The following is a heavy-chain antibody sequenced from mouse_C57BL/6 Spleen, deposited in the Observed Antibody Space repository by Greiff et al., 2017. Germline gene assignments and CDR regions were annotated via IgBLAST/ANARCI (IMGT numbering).Heavy chain of an antibody. D-gene: IGHD1-1*01. CDR2: INPYNGGT. V-gene: IGHV1-19*01. J-gene: IGHJ2*01. Sequence: EVQLQQSGPVLVKPGASVKMSCKASGYTFTDYYMNWVTQSHGKSLEWIGVINPYNGGTSYNQKFKGKATLTVDKSSSTAYMELNSLTSEDSAVYYCERQTTVVATDYWGQGTTLTVSS. CDR3: ERQTTVVATDY. CDR1: GYTFTDYY.